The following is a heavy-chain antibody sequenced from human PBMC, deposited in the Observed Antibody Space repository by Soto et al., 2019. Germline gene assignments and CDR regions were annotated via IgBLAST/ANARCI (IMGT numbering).Heavy chain of an antibody. Sequence: PGGSLRLSCAASGFTFSTYAMNWVRQAPGKGLEWVSAISGGGGSTYYADSVKGRVTIYRDNSKNTLYLQMNSLRAEDTAVYYCAKVSLGALTFTDYYYYGLDVWGQGTTVAVSS. V-gene: IGHV3-23*01. CDR3: AKVSLGALTFTDYYYYGLDV. D-gene: IGHD1-26*01. CDR1: GFTFSTYA. CDR2: ISGGGGST. J-gene: IGHJ6*02.